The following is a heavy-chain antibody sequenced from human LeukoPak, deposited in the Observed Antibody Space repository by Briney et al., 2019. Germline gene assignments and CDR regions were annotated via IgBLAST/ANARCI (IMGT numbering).Heavy chain of an antibody. Sequence: GGSLRLSCVASGFTFSSRDWMNWVRQAPGKGLEWVSSISSSSSYIYYADSVKGRFTISRDNAKNSLYLQMNSLRAEDTAVYYCARERITMVRGVMDYWGQGTLVTVSS. CDR2: ISSSSSYI. V-gene: IGHV3-21*01. J-gene: IGHJ4*02. CDR3: ARERITMVRGVMDY. CDR1: GFTFSSRDW. D-gene: IGHD3-10*01.